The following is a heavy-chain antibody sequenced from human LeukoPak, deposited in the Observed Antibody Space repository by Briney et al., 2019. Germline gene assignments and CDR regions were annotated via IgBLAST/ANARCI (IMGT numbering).Heavy chain of an antibody. CDR1: GYTFTAYY. Sequence: ASVKVSCKASGYTFTAYYIHWVRQAPGQGFEWMGWINPISGGTNFAQKFRGRVTMTGDTSISTAYMEMSRVTADDTAVYYCVPGFLGTAMVTTLRDYWGQGTLVTVST. CDR3: VPGFLGTAMVTTLRDY. D-gene: IGHD5-18*01. V-gene: IGHV1-2*02. CDR2: INPISGGT. J-gene: IGHJ4*02.